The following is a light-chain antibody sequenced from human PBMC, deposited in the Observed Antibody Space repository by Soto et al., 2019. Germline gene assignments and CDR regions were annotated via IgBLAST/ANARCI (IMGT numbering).Light chain of an antibody. V-gene: IGKV1-5*03. J-gene: IGKJ5*01. CDR1: QSVTTW. CDR3: QQYSTYPIT. Sequence: DLQRTQSPSTLSASIGDRVTITCRASQSVTTWLAWYQQKPGKAPKLLIYKASNLESGLPSRFTGSGSGTEFTLTISSLQSDDFATYYCQQYSTYPITFGQGTRLEIK. CDR2: KAS.